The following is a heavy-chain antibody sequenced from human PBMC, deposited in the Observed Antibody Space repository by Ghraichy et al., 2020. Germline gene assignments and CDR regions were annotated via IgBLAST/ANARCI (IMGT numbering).Heavy chain of an antibody. V-gene: IGHV3-7*04. CDR1: GFTLSDYW. J-gene: IGHJ4*02. CDR2: INRDGSEK. CDR3: ARASGWVIDY. Sequence: GGSLRLSCAASGFTLSDYWMNWVRQAPGKGRDWLPSINRDGSEKHYVDSVKGRFTIPRDIAKNSLHWQMNSLRVDDTAVYYCARASGWVIDYWGQGNLVTVSS. D-gene: IGHD2-21*01.